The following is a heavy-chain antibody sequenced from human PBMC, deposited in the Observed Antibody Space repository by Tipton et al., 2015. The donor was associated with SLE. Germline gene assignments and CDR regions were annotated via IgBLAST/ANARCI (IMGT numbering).Heavy chain of an antibody. D-gene: IGHD5-12*01. V-gene: IGHV4-59*01. CDR2: VHSSGST. CDR3: ATSGYDSLSWFDP. Sequence: TLSLTCTVSGGKNSNYYWSWIRQPPGERLEWIGHVHSSGSTHYNPSLKSRVTISLDTSKSQVSLRMTSVTTTDTAMYYCATSGYDSLSWFDPWGQGTPVTVSS. J-gene: IGHJ5*02. CDR1: GGKNSNYY.